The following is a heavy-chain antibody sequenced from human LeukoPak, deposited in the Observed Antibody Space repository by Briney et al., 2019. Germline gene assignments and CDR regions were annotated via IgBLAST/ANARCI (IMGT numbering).Heavy chain of an antibody. CDR2: ISSSGSTI. Sequence: PGGSLRLCCAASGFTFSDYYMSWSRQAPGKGLEWVSYISSSGSTIYYADSVKGRFTISRDNAKNSLYLQMNSLRAEDTAVYYCAKDPPRGVSYFDYWGQGTLVTVSS. J-gene: IGHJ4*02. CDR1: GFTFSDYY. V-gene: IGHV3-11*01. CDR3: AKDPPRGVSYFDY. D-gene: IGHD2-8*01.